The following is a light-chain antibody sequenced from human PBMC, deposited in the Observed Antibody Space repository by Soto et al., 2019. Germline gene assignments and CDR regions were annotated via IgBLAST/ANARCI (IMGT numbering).Light chain of an antibody. Sequence: EIVLTQSPATLSLSPGEGATLSCRASQSVDSYLVWYQQKPGQAPRLLIYDASNRATGIPARFSGSGSGTDFTLTISSLEPEDFVVYYCQQRSRWPLTFGGGTKVEIK. V-gene: IGKV3-11*01. J-gene: IGKJ4*01. CDR3: QQRSRWPLT. CDR1: QSVDSY. CDR2: DAS.